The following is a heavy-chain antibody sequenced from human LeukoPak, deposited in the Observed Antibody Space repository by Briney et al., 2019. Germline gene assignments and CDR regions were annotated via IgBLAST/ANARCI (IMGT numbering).Heavy chain of an antibody. D-gene: IGHD6-13*01. V-gene: IGHV5-51*01. J-gene: IGHJ4*02. Sequence: GASLQISCKGSGYIFTSYWIGWVRQLPGKGLEWMGVIYPGDSDTRYSPSFQGQVTISADKSISTAYLQWSSLKASDTAMYYCARTHSSSWSGFDYWGQGTLVTVSS. CDR1: GYIFTSYW. CDR2: IYPGDSDT. CDR3: ARTHSSSWSGFDY.